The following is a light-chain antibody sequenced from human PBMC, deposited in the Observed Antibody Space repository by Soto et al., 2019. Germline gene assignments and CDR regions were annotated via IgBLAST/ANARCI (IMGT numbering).Light chain of an antibody. J-gene: IGKJ1*01. V-gene: IGKV3-20*01. CDR2: AAS. Sequence: EVVLTQSPDTLSLSPGEGATLSCRASQSSFDTYLAWFQQKPGQAPRLLIYAASTRATGIPDRFSGSGSGTDFTLSISRLEPEDVAVYYCHQYGVSPWTLGQGTKVEI. CDR3: HQYGVSPWT. CDR1: QSSFDTY.